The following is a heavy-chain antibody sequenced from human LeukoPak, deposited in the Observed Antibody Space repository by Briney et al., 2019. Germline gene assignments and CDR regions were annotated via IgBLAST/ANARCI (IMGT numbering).Heavy chain of an antibody. CDR1: GFTFDDYG. V-gene: IGHV3-20*01. CDR3: ARRSGYYDSSGYYGYYMDV. Sequence: GGSLRLSCAASGFTFDDYGMSWVRQAPGKGLEWVSGINWNGGSTGYADSVKGRFTTSRDNAKNSLYLQMNSLRAEDTALYHCARRSGYYDSSGYYGYYMDVWGKGTTVTVSS. CDR2: INWNGGST. J-gene: IGHJ6*03. D-gene: IGHD3-22*01.